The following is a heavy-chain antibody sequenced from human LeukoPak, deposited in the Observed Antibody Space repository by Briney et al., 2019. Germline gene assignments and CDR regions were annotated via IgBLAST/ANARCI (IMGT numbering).Heavy chain of an antibody. J-gene: IGHJ6*02. CDR2: ISSSSSTI. CDR3: ARDCTSSPHYYYGMDV. D-gene: IGHD2-2*01. V-gene: IGHV3-48*02. Sequence: GGSLRLSCAASGFTFSSYSMNWVRQAPGKGLEWVSYISSSSSTIYYADSVKGRFTISRDNAKNSLYLQMNSLRDEDTAVYYCARDCTSSPHYYYGMDVWGQGTTVTVSS. CDR1: GFTFSSYS.